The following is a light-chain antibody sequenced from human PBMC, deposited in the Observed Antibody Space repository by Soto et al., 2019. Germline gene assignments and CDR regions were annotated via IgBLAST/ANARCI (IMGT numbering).Light chain of an antibody. V-gene: IGLV4-69*01. CDR1: SGHSNYA. Sequence: QAVVTQSPSASASLGASVKLTCTLSSGHSNYAIAWHQQQPEKGPRYLMKLNSDGSHNKGDGIPDRFSGSSSGAERYLTISSLQSEDEADYYCQTWGTGIRMFGGGTKVTVL. CDR3: QTWGTGIRM. J-gene: IGLJ3*02. CDR2: LNSDGSH.